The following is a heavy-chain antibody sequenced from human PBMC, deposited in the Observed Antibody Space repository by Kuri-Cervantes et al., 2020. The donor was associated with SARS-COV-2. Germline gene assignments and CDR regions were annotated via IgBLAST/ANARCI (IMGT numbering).Heavy chain of an antibody. D-gene: IGHD6-13*01. CDR1: GFTVSSNY. CDR2: IYSGGST. J-gene: IGHJ4*02. CDR3: AKKFESSGIAAAGTEMYFDY. Sequence: GESLKISCAASGFTVSSNYMSWVRQAPGKGLEWVSVIYSGGSTYYADSVKGRFTISRGNSKNTLYLQMNSLRAEDTAVYYCAKKFESSGIAAAGTEMYFDYWGQGTLVTVSS. V-gene: IGHV3-53*01.